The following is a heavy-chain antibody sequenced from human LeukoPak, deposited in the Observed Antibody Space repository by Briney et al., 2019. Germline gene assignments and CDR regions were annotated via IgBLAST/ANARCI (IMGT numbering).Heavy chain of an antibody. CDR1: GGSIRANSYY. Sequence: SETLSLTCTVSGGSIRANSYYWAWVRKPPRKGLEWIGTLYYNGSTYLNPSLKSRVTISVDTSRNHFSLSLNSVTAADTATYYCARHPRDDYGGFGLDSWGQGILVSVYS. V-gene: IGHV4-39*01. CDR3: ARHPRDDYGGFGLDS. D-gene: IGHD4-23*01. CDR2: LYYNGST. J-gene: IGHJ4*02.